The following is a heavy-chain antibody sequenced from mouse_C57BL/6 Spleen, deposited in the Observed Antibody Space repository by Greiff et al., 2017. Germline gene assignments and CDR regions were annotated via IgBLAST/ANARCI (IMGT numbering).Heavy chain of an antibody. CDR1: GFNIKDDY. V-gene: IGHV14-4*01. Sequence: VQLQQSGAELVRPGASVKLSCTASGFNIKDDYMHWVKQRPEQGLEGIGWIDPENGDTEYASKFQGKATITADPSSNTAYLQLSSLTSEDTAVYYCTTYATVVVDYWGQGTTLTVSS. CDR2: IDPENGDT. D-gene: IGHD1-1*01. J-gene: IGHJ2*01. CDR3: TTYATVVVDY.